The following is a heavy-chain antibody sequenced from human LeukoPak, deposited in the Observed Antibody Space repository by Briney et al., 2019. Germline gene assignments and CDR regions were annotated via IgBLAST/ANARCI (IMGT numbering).Heavy chain of an antibody. V-gene: IGHV1-2*02. CDR1: GYTFTDYY. CDR3: ARGGGTNFGVITD. J-gene: IGHJ4*02. CDR2: INPKSGGT. D-gene: IGHD3-3*01. Sequence: ASVKVSCKTSGYTFTDYYLHWVRQAPGQGLEWMGWINPKSGGTNDAQNFQGRVTMTRDTSISTAYMELSRLRSEDTAVYFCARGGGTNFGVITDWGQGTLVTVSS.